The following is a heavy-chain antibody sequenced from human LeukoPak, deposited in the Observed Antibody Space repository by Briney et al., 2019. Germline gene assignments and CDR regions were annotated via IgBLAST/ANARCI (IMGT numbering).Heavy chain of an antibody. CDR1: GYTFTGYY. D-gene: IGHD2-15*01. J-gene: IGHJ3*02. Sequence: ASVKVSCKASGYTFTGYYMHWVRQAPRQGLEWMGWINPNSGGTNYAQKFQGRVTMTRDTSISTAYMELSRLRSDDTAVYYCAREILVDIVVVVAATHDAFDIWGQGTMVTVSS. CDR2: INPNSGGT. V-gene: IGHV1-2*02. CDR3: AREILVDIVVVVAATHDAFDI.